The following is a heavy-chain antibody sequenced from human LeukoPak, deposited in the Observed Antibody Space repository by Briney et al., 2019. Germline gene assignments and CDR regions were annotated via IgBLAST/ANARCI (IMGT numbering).Heavy chain of an antibody. CDR1: GYTFTNYG. J-gene: IGHJ4*02. Sequence: PGGSLKLSCAASGYTFTNYGMTWVRQAPGKGLEWVSSISGSGTDTYYADSVRGRFTISRDNSKRTLYVQMVSLRAEDTAMYYCAGSSGWWAHDYWGQGTLVTVSS. CDR2: ISGSGTDT. D-gene: IGHD6-19*01. CDR3: AGSSGWWAHDY. V-gene: IGHV3-23*01.